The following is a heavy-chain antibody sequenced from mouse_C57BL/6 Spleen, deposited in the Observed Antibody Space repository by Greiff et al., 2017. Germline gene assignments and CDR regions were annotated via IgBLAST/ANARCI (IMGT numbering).Heavy chain of an antibody. Sequence: VQLQQSGPELVKPGASVKISCKASGSAFSSSWMTWVKQRPGKGLERIGRLYPGDGDTNYNGKFKGKATLTADKSSSTAYMKLSSLTSEDSAVYFCARSSSYPHWYFDVWGTGTTVTVSS. CDR1: GSAFSSSW. D-gene: IGHD1-1*01. J-gene: IGHJ1*03. V-gene: IGHV1-82*01. CDR3: ARSSSYPHWYFDV. CDR2: LYPGDGDT.